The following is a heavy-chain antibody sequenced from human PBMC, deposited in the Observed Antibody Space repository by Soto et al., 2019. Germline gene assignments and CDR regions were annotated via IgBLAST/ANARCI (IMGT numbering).Heavy chain of an antibody. CDR3: ARGRGGGMGV. J-gene: IGHJ6*02. CDR1: GGSFSGYY. CDR2: INHSGST. Sequence: PSATLSLTCAVYGGSFSGYYWSWIRQPPGKGLEWIGEINHSGSTNYNPSLKSRVTISVDTSKNQFSLKLSSVTAAATAGYYCARGRGGGMGVWGQGTKV. V-gene: IGHV4-34*01. D-gene: IGHD2-15*01.